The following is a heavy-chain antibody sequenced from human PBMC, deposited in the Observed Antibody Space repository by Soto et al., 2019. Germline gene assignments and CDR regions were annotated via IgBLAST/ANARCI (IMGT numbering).Heavy chain of an antibody. CDR2: FDPEDGET. CDR1: GDTLTGLS. V-gene: IGHV1-24*01. J-gene: IGHJ3*02. D-gene: IGHD1-26*01. Sequence: GTSVKVSCTVSGDTLTGLSMHWVRQAPGKGLEWMGGFDPEDGETIYAQKFQGRVTMTEDTSTDTAYMELSSLRSEDTAVYYCATDQGLSSGSYDDAFDIWGQGTMVTVSS. CDR3: ATDQGLSSGSYDDAFDI.